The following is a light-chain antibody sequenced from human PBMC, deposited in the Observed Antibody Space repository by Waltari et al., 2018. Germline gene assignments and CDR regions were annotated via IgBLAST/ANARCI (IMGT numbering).Light chain of an antibody. V-gene: IGKV3-15*01. CDR3: QQYNEWPPWT. CDR2: ASS. Sequence: EIVMTQSPATLSVSPGERVTLSCRASQSVSYNLAWYQHKPGQAPRLLMSASSTRATGVPARFSGSGSGTDFTLTISSLQSEDFAIYYCQQYNEWPPWTFGKGPGWKSN. CDR1: QSVSYN. J-gene: IGKJ1*01.